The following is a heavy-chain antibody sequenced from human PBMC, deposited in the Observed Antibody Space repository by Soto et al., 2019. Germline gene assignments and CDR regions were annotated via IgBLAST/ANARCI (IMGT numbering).Heavy chain of an antibody. J-gene: IGHJ4*02. CDR1: GYTFTSYA. CDR2: INAGNGNT. Sequence: QVQLVQSGAEVKKPGASVKVSCKASGYTFTSYAMHWVRQAPGQRLEWMGWINAGNGNTKYSQKLQGRVTITRDTSASTAYMELSSLRSEDTDVYYCASNHADYWGQGTLVTVSS. V-gene: IGHV1-3*01. CDR3: ASNHADY.